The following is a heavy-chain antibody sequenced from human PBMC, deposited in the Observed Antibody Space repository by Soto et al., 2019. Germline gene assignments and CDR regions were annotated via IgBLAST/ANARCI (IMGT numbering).Heavy chain of an antibody. CDR2: ISSSGDAT. CDR1: GFTFSTYA. CDR3: AKNGDFWSWGMDV. D-gene: IGHD3-3*01. J-gene: IGHJ6*02. V-gene: IGHV3-23*01. Sequence: GGSLRLSCAASGFTFSTYAMTWVRQAPGKGLEWVSIISSSGDATYYLDSVKGRFTISRDNSRNTLHLQMNSLRAEDAAVYFCAKNGDFWSWGMDVWGQGTTVTVSS.